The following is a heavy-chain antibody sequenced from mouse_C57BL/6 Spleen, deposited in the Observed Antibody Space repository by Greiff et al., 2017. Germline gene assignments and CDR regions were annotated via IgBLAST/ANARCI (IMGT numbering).Heavy chain of an antibody. CDR2: ISYDGSN. V-gene: IGHV3-6*01. D-gene: IGHD1-1*02. CDR3: ARDDCGYSFDY. J-gene: IGHJ2*01. CDR1: GYSITSGYY. Sequence: EESGPGLVKPSQSLSLTCSVTGYSITSGYYWNWIRQFPGNKLEWMGYISYDGSNNYNPSLKNRISITRDTSKNQFFLKLNSVTTEDTATYYCARDDCGYSFDYWGQGTTLTVSS.